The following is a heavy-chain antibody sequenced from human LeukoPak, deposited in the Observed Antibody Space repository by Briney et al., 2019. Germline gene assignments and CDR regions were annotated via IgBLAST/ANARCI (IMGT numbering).Heavy chain of an antibody. CDR2: ISGSGGST. V-gene: IGHV3-23*01. CDR3: AKDRGHCTNGVRHNYYYMDV. D-gene: IGHD2-8*01. CDR1: GFTFSSYA. Sequence: GGSLRLSCAASGFTFSSYATSWVRLAPGKGLGWVSTISGSGGSTDYADSVKGRFTISRDNSKNTLYLQMNSLRAEDTAVYYCAKDRGHCTNGVRHNYYYMDVWGKGTTVTVSS. J-gene: IGHJ6*03.